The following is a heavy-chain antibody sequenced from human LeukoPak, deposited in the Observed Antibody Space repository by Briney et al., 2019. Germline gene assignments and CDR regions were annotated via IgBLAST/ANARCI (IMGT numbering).Heavy chain of an antibody. D-gene: IGHD3-3*01. CDR2: IYYSGST. J-gene: IGHJ4*02. Sequence: SETLSLTCTVFGGSISSYYWSWIRQPPGKGLEWIGYIYYSGSTNYNPSLKSRVTISVDTSKNQFYLKLSSVTAADTAVYYCARAPNYDFWSGYGAFDYWGQGTLVTVSS. V-gene: IGHV4-59*01. CDR1: GGSISSYY. CDR3: ARAPNYDFWSGYGAFDY.